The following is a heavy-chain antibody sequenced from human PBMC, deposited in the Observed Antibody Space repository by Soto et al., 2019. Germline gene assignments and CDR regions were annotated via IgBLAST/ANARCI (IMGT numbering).Heavy chain of an antibody. J-gene: IGHJ6*02. D-gene: IGHD3-10*01. Sequence: SETLSLTCAVYGGSFSGYYWSWIRQPPGKGLEWIGEINHSGSTNYNPSLKSRVTISVDTSKNHFSLKLSSVTAADTAVYYCAGGGHGVGSDYYYGMDVWGQGTTVTVSS. CDR1: GGSFSGYY. CDR2: INHSGST. V-gene: IGHV4-34*01. CDR3: AGGGHGVGSDYYYGMDV.